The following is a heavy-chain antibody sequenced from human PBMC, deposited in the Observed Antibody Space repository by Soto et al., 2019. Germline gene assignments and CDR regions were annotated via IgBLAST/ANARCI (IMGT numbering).Heavy chain of an antibody. CDR3: TVGSWSGEVFDI. D-gene: IGHD2-21*01. J-gene: IGHJ3*02. V-gene: IGHV1-69*08. CDR2: IIPMLGTR. Sequence: QVQLVQSGAEVKKPGSSVKVSCKDSGGTFSTYSLFWVRQAPGQGLEWMGRIIPMLGTRNYAQRFQDRVTSTADKSTATAHMELSSLRSEDTALYSCTVGSWSGEVFDIWGQGTMVTVSS. CDR1: GGTFSTYS.